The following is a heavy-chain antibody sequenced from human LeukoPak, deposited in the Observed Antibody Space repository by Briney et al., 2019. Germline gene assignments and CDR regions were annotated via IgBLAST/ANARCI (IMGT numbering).Heavy chain of an antibody. CDR2: IYYSGST. D-gene: IGHD3-3*01. CDR1: GGSISSYY. J-gene: IGHJ4*02. V-gene: IGHV4-59*12. Sequence: SETLSLTCTVSGGSISSYYWSWIRQPPGKGLEWIGYIYYSGSTYYNPSLKSRVTISVDRSKNQFSLMLSSVTAADTAVYYCARLELIFGVVNKEIYYFDYWGQGTLVTVSS. CDR3: ARLELIFGVVNKEIYYFDY.